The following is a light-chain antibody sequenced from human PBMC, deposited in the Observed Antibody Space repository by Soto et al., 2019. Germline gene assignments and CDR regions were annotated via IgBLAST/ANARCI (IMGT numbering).Light chain of an antibody. Sequence: EIVLTQYRATLSLSPGEIATLSCRSIQSVSSSYLAWYQQKPGQAPRLLIYDASNRATGIPARFSGSGSGTDFTLTISSLEPEDFAVYYCKQRSKWPPAWTSGQGTKVDIK. CDR1: QSVSSSY. CDR2: DAS. CDR3: KQRSKWPPAWT. V-gene: IGKV3D-20*02. J-gene: IGKJ1*01.